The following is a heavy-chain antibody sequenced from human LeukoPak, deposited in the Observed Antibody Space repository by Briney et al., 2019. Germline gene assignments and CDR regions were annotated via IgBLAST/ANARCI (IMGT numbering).Heavy chain of an antibody. CDR1: GFTFSDYA. Sequence: GGSLRLSCAASGFTFSDYAMHWVRQAPGKGLEWVANIKTDGSQIYYVDSVKGRFTISRDNAKNSLYLQMSSLRAEDTAVYYCARDLNWETYWGQGTLVTVSS. V-gene: IGHV3-7*01. D-gene: IGHD7-27*01. CDR3: ARDLNWETY. CDR2: IKTDGSQI. J-gene: IGHJ4*02.